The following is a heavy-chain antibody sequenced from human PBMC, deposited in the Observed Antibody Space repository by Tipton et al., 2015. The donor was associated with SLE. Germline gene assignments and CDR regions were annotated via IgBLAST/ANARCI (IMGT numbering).Heavy chain of an antibody. Sequence: TLSLTCSVSGASMNSGSYSWHWLRQPAGKALQWLGHIDSSGNTYYNPSLRSRVSISVDVSRNQFSLTLNSVTAADTATYSCARETGTYYSTWFDSWGQGTLVTVSS. V-gene: IGHV4-61*09. CDR2: IDSSGNT. D-gene: IGHD1-26*01. CDR3: ARETGTYYSTWFDS. J-gene: IGHJ5*01. CDR1: GASMNSGSYS.